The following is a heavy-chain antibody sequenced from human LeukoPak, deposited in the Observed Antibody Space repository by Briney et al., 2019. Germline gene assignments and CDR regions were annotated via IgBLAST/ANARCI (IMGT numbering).Heavy chain of an antibody. Sequence: PGRSLRLSCAASGFTFSSYGMHWVRQAPGKGLEWVAVISYDGSNKYYADSVKGRFTISRDNSKSTLYLQMNSLSAEDTAVSYCAKGGGRSGCDYWGQGTLVTVSS. CDR1: GFTFSSYG. D-gene: IGHD6-19*01. V-gene: IGHV3-30*18. CDR2: ISYDGSNK. J-gene: IGHJ4*02. CDR3: AKGGGRSGCDY.